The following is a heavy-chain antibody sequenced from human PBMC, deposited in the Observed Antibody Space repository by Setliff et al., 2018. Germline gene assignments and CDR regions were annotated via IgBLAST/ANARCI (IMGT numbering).Heavy chain of an antibody. J-gene: IGHJ4*02. V-gene: IGHV3-11*01. Sequence: PGGSLRLSCAASGFSFSHVYMSWVRQGPGKGLEWLSKISGDGITTYYADAMRGRFTISRDNSKNSLYLQAKGLRAEDTAVYYCVKDGVGPTYTYFFDYWGQGSQVTVSS. CDR1: GFSFSHVY. CDR2: ISGDGITT. CDR3: VKDGVGPTYTYFFDY. D-gene: IGHD1-26*01.